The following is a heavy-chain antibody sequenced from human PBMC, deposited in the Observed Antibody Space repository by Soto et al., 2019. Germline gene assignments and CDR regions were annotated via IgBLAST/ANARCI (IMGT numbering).Heavy chain of an antibody. CDR2: IYHSGSA. CDR1: GGSVSSSNW. V-gene: IGHV4-4*02. Sequence: QVQLQESGPGLVKPSGTLSLTCAVSGGSVSSSNWWSWVRQSPGKGLEWMGDIYHSGSAHYNTSLKSRATTSLDKSKNQFSLRLTSVTAADTAVYYCARVPGVVVSADDAFDIWGPGTRVIVSS. D-gene: IGHD2-21*02. CDR3: ARVPGVVVSADDAFDI. J-gene: IGHJ3*02.